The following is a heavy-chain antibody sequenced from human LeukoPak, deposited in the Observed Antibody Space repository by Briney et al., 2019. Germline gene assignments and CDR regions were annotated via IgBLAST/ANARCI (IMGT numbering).Heavy chain of an antibody. D-gene: IGHD3-22*01. Sequence: GGSLKLSCAASGFTFSSYSMNWVRQAPGKGLEWVSYISSSSSTIYYADSVKGRFTISRDNAKNSLYLQMNSLRAEDTAVYYCARGGDLPYYYDSSGYFRDAFDIWGQGTMVTVSS. J-gene: IGHJ3*02. V-gene: IGHV3-48*04. CDR1: GFTFSSYS. CDR2: ISSSSSTI. CDR3: ARGGDLPYYYDSSGYFRDAFDI.